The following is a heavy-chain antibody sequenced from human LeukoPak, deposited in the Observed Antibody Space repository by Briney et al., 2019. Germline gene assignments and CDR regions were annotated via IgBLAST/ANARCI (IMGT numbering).Heavy chain of an antibody. CDR3: AKEVEMAIQPRNWFDP. D-gene: IGHD5-24*01. CDR1: GFTFSSFG. Sequence: GRSLRLSCAASGFTFSSFGMYWVRQAPGEGLEWVSAISGSGGSTYYADSVKGRFTISRDSSKNTLYLQMNSLRAEDTAVYYCAKEVEMAIQPRNWFDPWGQGTLVTVSS. V-gene: IGHV3-23*01. CDR2: ISGSGGST. J-gene: IGHJ5*02.